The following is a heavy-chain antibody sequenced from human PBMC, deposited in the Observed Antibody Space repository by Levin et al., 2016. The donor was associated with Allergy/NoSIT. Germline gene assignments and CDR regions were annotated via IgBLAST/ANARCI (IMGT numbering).Heavy chain of an antibody. V-gene: IGHV3-7*01. CDR3: ARGSGPGDYVGY. J-gene: IGHJ4*02. D-gene: IGHD3-10*01. Sequence: GESLKISCAASGFIFNNYWLTWVRHTPGKGLEWVANIKQDGSEKYYVDSVKGRFTISRDNAKNSLYLQMNSLRAEDTAVYYCARGSGPGDYVGYWGQGTLVTVSS. CDR1: GFIFNNYW. CDR2: IKQDGSEK.